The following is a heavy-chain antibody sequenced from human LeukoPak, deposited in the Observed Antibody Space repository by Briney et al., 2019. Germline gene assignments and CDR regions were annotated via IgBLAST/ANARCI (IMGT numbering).Heavy chain of an antibody. D-gene: IGHD3-22*01. V-gene: IGHV1-24*01. CDR3: ATPAELVVVNAFDY. CDR2: FDLEDGET. Sequence: ASVTVSCKVSGYTLTELSMHWVRQAPGKGLEWMGGFDLEDGETIYAQKFQGRVTMTEDTSTDTAYMELSSLRSEDTAVYYCATPAELVVVNAFDYWGQGTLVTVSS. J-gene: IGHJ4*02. CDR1: GYTLTELS.